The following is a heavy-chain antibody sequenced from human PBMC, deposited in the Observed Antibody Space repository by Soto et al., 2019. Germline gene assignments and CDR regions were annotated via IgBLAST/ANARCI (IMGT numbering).Heavy chain of an antibody. V-gene: IGHV3-23*01. D-gene: IGHD6-19*01. J-gene: IGHJ4*02. CDR2: ISGSGRST. CDR1: GFTFSRFA. Sequence: GGSLRLSCAASGFTFSRFAMSWVRQAPEKGLEWVTGISGSGRSTFYADSVKGRFTISRDNSKNTLYLQMNSLRAEDTAVYYCAKAGSGWYDWGQGTLVTVSS. CDR3: AKAGSGWYD.